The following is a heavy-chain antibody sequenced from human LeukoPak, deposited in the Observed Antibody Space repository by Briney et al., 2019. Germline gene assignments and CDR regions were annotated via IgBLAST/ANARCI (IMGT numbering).Heavy chain of an antibody. CDR2: NKSKTDGGTT. D-gene: IGHD6-6*01. CDR3: TKGIAAPEDY. CDR1: GFTFSNAW. J-gene: IGHJ4*02. Sequence: GGSLRLSCAASGFTFSNAWMSWVRQAPGKGLEWVGRNKSKTDGGTTDYAAPVKGRFTISRDDSRNTLYLQTNSLKTEDTAVYYCTKGIAAPEDYWGQGTLVTVSS. V-gene: IGHV3-15*01.